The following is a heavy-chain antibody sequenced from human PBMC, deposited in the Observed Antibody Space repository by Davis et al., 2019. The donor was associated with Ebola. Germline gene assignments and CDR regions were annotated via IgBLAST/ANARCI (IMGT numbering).Heavy chain of an antibody. V-gene: IGHV3-30*18. CDR3: AKDYYDFPFDY. J-gene: IGHJ4*02. Sequence: GGSLRLSCAASGFTFSSYGMHWVRQAPGKGLEWVAVISYDGSNKYYADSVKGRFTISRDNSKNTLYLQMNSLRAEDTAVYYCAKDYYDFPFDYWGQGALVTVSS. CDR1: GFTFSSYG. D-gene: IGHD3-3*01. CDR2: ISYDGSNK.